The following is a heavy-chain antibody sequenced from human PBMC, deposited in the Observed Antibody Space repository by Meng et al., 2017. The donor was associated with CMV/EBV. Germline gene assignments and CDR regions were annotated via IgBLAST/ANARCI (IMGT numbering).Heavy chain of an antibody. D-gene: IGHD5/OR15-5a*01. J-gene: IGHJ4*02. Sequence: GGSPRLSCAASGFTFSGSAMHWVRQASGKGLEWVGRIRSKANSYATAYAASVKGRFTISRDDSKNTAYLQMNSLKTEDTAVYYCTRRLMSRGGLIDYWGQGTLVTVSS. CDR3: TRRLMSRGGLIDY. CDR2: IRSKANSYAT. V-gene: IGHV3-73*01. CDR1: GFTFSGSA.